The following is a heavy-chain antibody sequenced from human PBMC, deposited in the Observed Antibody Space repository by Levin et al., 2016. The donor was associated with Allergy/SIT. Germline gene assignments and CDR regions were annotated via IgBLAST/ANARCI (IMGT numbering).Heavy chain of an antibody. J-gene: IGHJ6*02. CDR1: GFTFSDYY. V-gene: IGHV3-11*01. CDR2: ISSSGSTI. Sequence: GESLKISCAASGFTFSDYYMSWIRQAPGKGLEWVSYISSSGSTIYYADSVKGRFTISRDNAKNSLYLQMNSLRAEDTAVYYCARADTHDFYYYLRYGRLGPRDHGHRLL. D-gene: IGHD5-18*01. CDR3: ARADTHDFYYYLRYGR.